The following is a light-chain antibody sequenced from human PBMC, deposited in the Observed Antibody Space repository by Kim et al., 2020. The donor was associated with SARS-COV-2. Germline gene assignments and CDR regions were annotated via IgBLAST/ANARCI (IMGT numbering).Light chain of an antibody. V-gene: IGKV3-20*01. CDR3: QQYISPPNT. Sequence: IVLTQSPGTLSLSPGERATLSCRASQSVNRNFLAWYQHKPGQAPRLLICDASSRATGIPDRFSGSGSGTDFTLTINRLEPEDFAVYYCQQYISPPNTFGQGTKLEI. CDR2: DAS. CDR1: QSVNRNF. J-gene: IGKJ2*01.